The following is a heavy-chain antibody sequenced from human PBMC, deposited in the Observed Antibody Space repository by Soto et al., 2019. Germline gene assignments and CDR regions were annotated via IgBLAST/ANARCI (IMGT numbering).Heavy chain of an antibody. CDR3: AKDEGKESEFWSGYWPSPKLYYMDV. CDR1: GFTFSSYA. CDR2: ISGSGGST. J-gene: IGHJ6*03. V-gene: IGHV3-23*01. D-gene: IGHD3-3*01. Sequence: PGGSLRLSCAASGFTFSSYAMSWVRQAPGKGLEWVSAISGSGGSTYYADSVKGRFTISRDNSKNTLYLQMNSLRAEDTAVYYCAKDEGKESEFWSGYWPSPKLYYMDVWGKGTTVTVSS.